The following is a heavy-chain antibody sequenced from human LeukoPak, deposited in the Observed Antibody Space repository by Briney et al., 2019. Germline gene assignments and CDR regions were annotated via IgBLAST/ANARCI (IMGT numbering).Heavy chain of an antibody. D-gene: IGHD1-1*01. V-gene: IGHV3-7*01. CDR3: ATHSEYKSDI. CDR2: IKEDGSRE. Sequence: GGSLRLSCAASGSTFRKYWMSWVRQAPGKGLEWVANIKEDGSREYYVDSVKGRFTISRDNAKNSLYLQMDNLSAQDTAFYYCATHSEYKSDIWGQGTLVTVSS. J-gene: IGHJ4*02. CDR1: GSTFRKYW.